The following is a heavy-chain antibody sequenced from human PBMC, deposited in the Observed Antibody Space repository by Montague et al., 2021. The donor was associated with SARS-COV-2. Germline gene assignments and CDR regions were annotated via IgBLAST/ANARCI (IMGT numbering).Heavy chain of an antibody. V-gene: IGHV4-4*02. Sequence: SETLSLTCAVSGASITSTNWWCLVRQPPGKGLEWIGEISYGEIATYNPSLKSRATISMDRSRNLFTLKLSSVTAADTGIYYCAGKVSTVPADYWGQGTLVTVS. J-gene: IGHJ4*02. D-gene: IGHD4-11*01. CDR2: ISYGEIA. CDR3: AGKVSTVPADY. CDR1: GASITSTNW.